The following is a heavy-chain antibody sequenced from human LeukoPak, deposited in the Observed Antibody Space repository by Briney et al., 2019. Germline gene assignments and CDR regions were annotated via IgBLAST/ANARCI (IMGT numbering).Heavy chain of an antibody. D-gene: IGHD6-25*01. CDR2: KSAYNGSR. V-gene: IGHV1-18*01. CDR1: GYTLIRYG. CDR3: SGDGIRLADESPFYFDY. J-gene: IGHJ4*02. Sequence: ASVKVSYKASGYTLIRYGISWVRQAPGQGLEWMGWKSAYNGSRHYAQKFQGRVTITTDTYTREVNVERKGLRYDDTAVYYCSGDGIRLADESPFYFDYWGQGSLVTVSS.